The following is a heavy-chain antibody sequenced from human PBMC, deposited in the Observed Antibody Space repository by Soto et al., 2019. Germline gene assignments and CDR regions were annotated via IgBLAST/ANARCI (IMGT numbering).Heavy chain of an antibody. CDR3: AMGSSTRIYAFDI. CDR2: ISGSGGST. Sequence: XGSLRLSCAASGFTFSSYAMSWVRQAPGKGLEWVSAISGSGGSTYYADSVKGRFTISRDNSKNTLYLQMNSLRAEDTAVYYCAMGSSTRIYAFDIWGQGTMVTVSS. CDR1: GFTFSSYA. J-gene: IGHJ3*02. D-gene: IGHD2-2*01. V-gene: IGHV3-23*01.